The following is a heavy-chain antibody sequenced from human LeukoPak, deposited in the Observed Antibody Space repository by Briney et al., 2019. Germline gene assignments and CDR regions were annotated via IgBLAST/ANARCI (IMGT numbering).Heavy chain of an antibody. D-gene: IGHD1-14*01. CDR2: ISYDGSNK. V-gene: IGHV3-30-3*01. J-gene: IGHJ6*02. Sequence: GGSLRLSCAASRFTFGSYAMHWVRQAPGKGLEWVAVISYDGSNKYYADSVKGRFTISRDNPKNTLYLQMNSLRAEDTAVYYCARGVLPNPYYYYGMDVWGQGTTVTVSS. CDR1: RFTFGSYA. CDR3: ARGVLPNPYYYYGMDV.